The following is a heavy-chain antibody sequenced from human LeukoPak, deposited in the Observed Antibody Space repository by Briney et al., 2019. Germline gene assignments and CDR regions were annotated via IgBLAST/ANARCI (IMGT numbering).Heavy chain of an antibody. D-gene: IGHD5-12*01. CDR2: INPNSGGT. CDR1: GYTFTGYY. J-gene: IGHJ4*02. CDR3: ARVGYSGYVLEF. Sequence: AASVKVSCKASGYTFTGYYMHWVRQAPGQGLEWMGWINPNSGGTNFAQKFQGRVTMTRDTSISTAYMELSRLRSDDTAVYFCARVGYSGYVLEFWGQGTLVTVSS. V-gene: IGHV1-2*02.